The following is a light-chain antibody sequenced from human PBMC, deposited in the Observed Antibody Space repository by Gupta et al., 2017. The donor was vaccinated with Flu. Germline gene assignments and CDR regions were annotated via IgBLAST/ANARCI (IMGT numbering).Light chain of an antibody. V-gene: IGKV3-20*01. CDR3: QHEGSSPLT. Sequence: EIVLTQSPGTLSLSPGERATLSCRASQSLSSGYLAWYQQKPGQAPRLLIYAASSRASGVPDRFSGGGSGTDFTLTVSSLEPEDFAVYYCQHEGSSPLTFSGGTKVEIK. CDR1: QSLSSGY. CDR2: AAS. J-gene: IGKJ4*01.